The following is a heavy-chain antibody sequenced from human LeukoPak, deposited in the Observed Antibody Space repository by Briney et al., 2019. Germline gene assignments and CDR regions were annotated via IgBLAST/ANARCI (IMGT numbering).Heavy chain of an antibody. CDR1: GGTFSSYA. CDR3: AKGSFDIAVAGTVYFDY. J-gene: IGHJ4*02. D-gene: IGHD6-19*01. CDR2: IIPIFGTA. Sequence: GASVKVSCKASGGTFSSYAISWVRQAPGQGLEWMGGIIPIFGTANYAQKFQGRVTITADKSTSTAYMELSSLRSEDTAFYYCAKGSFDIAVAGTVYFDYWGQGTLVTVSS. V-gene: IGHV1-69*06.